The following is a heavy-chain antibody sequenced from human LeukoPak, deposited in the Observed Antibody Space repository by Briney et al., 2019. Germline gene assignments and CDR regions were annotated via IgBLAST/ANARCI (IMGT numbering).Heavy chain of an antibody. CDR1: GGSISLYY. CDR2: ISYSGST. D-gene: IGHD1-26*01. CDR3: AREVRGARSSFDY. J-gene: IGHJ4*02. V-gene: IGHV4-59*12. Sequence: PSETLSLICTVSGGSISLYYWTWIRQPPGKGLEWIGYISYSGSTDYNPSLKSRVTISVDTSKNQFSLKLSSVTAADTAVYYCAREVRGARSSFDYWGQGTLVTVSS.